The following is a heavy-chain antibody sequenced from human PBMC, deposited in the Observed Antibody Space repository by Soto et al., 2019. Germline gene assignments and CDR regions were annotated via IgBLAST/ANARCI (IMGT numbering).Heavy chain of an antibody. D-gene: IGHD4-4*01. CDR1: GYTFTTYD. CDR2: MNPNIGHT. J-gene: IGHJ6*02. V-gene: IGHV1-8*01. Sequence: QVHLVQSGAEVKKPGASVKVSCKASGYTFTTYDINWVRQASGQGLEWMGWMNPNIGHTGYARKFQGKVTMTRNTSISTAYMELSSLRSEDTAVYYCAVYIHYPGMDVWGQGTTVTASS. CDR3: AVYIHYPGMDV.